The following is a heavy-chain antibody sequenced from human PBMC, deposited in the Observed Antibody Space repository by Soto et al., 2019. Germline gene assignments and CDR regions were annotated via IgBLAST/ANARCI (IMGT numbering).Heavy chain of an antibody. D-gene: IGHD2-8*01. J-gene: IGHJ4*02. V-gene: IGHV3-9*01. CDR1: GFSFDEYA. Sequence: EVQVAESGGGSVQPGRSLRLSCEASGFSFDEYAMHWVRQVPGKGLEWVSSIKWTSGNIGYADSVRGRFTISRDNAKNSLYLQMNSLSPEDTAFYYCAKGTIYCSSGVCSVFDYWGQGTLVTVSS. CDR2: IKWTSGNI. CDR3: AKGTIYCSSGVCSVFDY.